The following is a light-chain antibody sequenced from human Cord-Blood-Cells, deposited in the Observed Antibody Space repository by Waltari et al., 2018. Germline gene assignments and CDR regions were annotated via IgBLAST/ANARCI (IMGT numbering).Light chain of an antibody. CDR1: QSVSSN. J-gene: IGKJ2*01. CDR3: QQYKNWPPYT. Sequence: EIVMTKSQSTLSVSPGERATLSCRASQSVSSNLPWYEQKPGQAPRLLIYGASTRATGIPARFSGSGSGTEFTLTISSLQSEDFAVYYCQQYKNWPPYTFGQGTKLEIK. CDR2: GAS. V-gene: IGKV3-15*01.